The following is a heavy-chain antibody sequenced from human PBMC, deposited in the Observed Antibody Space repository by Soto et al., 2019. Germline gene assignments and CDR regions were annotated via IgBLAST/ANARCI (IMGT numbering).Heavy chain of an antibody. Sequence: GGSLRLSCAASGFTFSSYAMSWVRQAPGKGLEWVSTLSGSGGSTYYADSVKGRFTISRDNSKNTLYLQMNSLSAEDTAVYYCAKGHVNSGWYYYFDYWGQGTLVTVSS. CDR3: AKGHVNSGWYYYFDY. CDR2: LSGSGGST. V-gene: IGHV3-23*01. CDR1: GFTFSSYA. J-gene: IGHJ4*02. D-gene: IGHD6-19*01.